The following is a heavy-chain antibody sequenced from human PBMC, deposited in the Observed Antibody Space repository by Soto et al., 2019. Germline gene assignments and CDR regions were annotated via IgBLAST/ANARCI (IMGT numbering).Heavy chain of an antibody. Sequence: PGGSLRLSCAASGSTFSSYAMHWVRQAPGKGLEWVAVISYDGSNKYYADSVKGRFTISRDNSKNTLYLQMNSLRAEDTAVYYCARDPLWGTAMVLWYFDLWGRGTLVTV. V-gene: IGHV3-30-3*01. CDR1: GSTFSSYA. J-gene: IGHJ2*01. CDR3: ARDPLWGTAMVLWYFDL. CDR2: ISYDGSNK. D-gene: IGHD5-18*01.